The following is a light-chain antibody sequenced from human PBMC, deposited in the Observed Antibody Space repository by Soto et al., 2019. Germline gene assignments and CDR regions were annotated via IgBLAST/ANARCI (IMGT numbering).Light chain of an antibody. CDR2: GAS. V-gene: IGKV3-20*01. J-gene: IGKJ1*01. CDR1: QSVRSSY. Sequence: PGERATLSCRASQSVRSSYLAWYQQRPGQAPRLLIYGASSRATGIPDRFSGSGSGTDFTLTISRLEPGDFAVYYCQQYGGSPLTFGLGTKVEIK. CDR3: QQYGGSPLT.